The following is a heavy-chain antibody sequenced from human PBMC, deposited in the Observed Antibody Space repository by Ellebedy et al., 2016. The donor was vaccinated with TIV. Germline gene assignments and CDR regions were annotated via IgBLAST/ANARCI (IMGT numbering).Heavy chain of an antibody. CDR3: ARTYCSSTSCYVNWFDP. Sequence: SETLSLTXTVSGGSISSSSYYWGWIRQPPGKGLEWIGYIYYSGSTYYNPSLKSRVTISVDTSKNQFSLKLSSVTAADTAVYYCARTYCSSTSCYVNWFDPWGQGTLVTVSS. CDR2: IYYSGST. D-gene: IGHD2-2*01. J-gene: IGHJ5*02. V-gene: IGHV4-31*03. CDR1: GGSISSSSYY.